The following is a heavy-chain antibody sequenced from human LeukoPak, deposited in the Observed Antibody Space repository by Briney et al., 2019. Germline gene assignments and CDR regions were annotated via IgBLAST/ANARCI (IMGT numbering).Heavy chain of an antibody. CDR1: GFTFSDYY. V-gene: IGHV3-11*01. CDR2: ISSSGTTI. J-gene: IGHJ4*02. D-gene: IGHD3-10*01. CDR3: ARMPRFGELSYFDY. Sequence: GGSLRLSCAASGFTFSDYYMIWIRQAPGKGLEWVSYISSSGTTIYYADSVKGRFTISRDNAKNSLFLQMNGLRAEDTAVYYCARMPRFGELSYFDYWGQGTLVPVSS.